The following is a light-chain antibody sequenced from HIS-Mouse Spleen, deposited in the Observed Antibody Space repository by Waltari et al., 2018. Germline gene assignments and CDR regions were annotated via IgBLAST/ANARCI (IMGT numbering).Light chain of an antibody. CDR1: SNDVGSYNP. Sequence: QSALTQPASVSGSPGPSITLSCPGTSNDVGSYNPAHWYQQHPVKAPKLMIYEGSTRQSGVSNRFSGSKSGNTASLTISGLQAEDEADYYCCSYAGSSTFEVFGGGTKLTVL. V-gene: IGLV2-23*03. J-gene: IGLJ2*01. CDR3: CSYAGSSTFEV. CDR2: EGS.